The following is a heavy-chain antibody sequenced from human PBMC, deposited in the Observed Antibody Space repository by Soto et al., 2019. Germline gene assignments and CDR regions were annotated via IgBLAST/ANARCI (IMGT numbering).Heavy chain of an antibody. CDR3: AKARSGWYHDY. CDR2: ISYDGSNK. V-gene: IGHV3-30*18. D-gene: IGHD6-19*01. Sequence: QVQLVDSGGGVVQPGRSLRLSCAASGFTFSSYGMHWVRQAPGKGLEWVAVISYDGSNKYYADSVKGRFTISRDNSKNTLDLQMNSLRAEDTAVYYCAKARSGWYHDYWGQGTLVTVSS. CDR1: GFTFSSYG. J-gene: IGHJ4*02.